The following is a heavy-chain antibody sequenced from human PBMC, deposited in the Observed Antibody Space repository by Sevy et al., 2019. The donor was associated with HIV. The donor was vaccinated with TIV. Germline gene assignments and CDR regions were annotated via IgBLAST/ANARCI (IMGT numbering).Heavy chain of an antibody. Sequence: GGSLRLSCAASGFTFSNAWMSWVRQAPGKGLEWVGFIRSKAYGGTTEYAASVKGRFTISRDDSKSIAYLQMNSLKTEDTAVYYCTRGHMITFGGVIAGGAFDIWGQGTMVTVSS. CDR1: GFTFSNAW. CDR3: TRGHMITFGGVIAGGAFDI. J-gene: IGHJ3*02. CDR2: IRSKAYGGTT. V-gene: IGHV3-49*04. D-gene: IGHD3-16*02.